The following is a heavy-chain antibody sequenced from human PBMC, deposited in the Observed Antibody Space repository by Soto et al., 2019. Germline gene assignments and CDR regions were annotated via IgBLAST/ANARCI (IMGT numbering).Heavy chain of an antibody. CDR3: ARREIQGPIDY. V-gene: IGHV4-28*01. Sequence: SETLSLTCAVSGYSISSSNWWGWIRQPPGKGLEWIGYIYYSGTTYYNPSLKSRVTMSVDTSKKQFSLKLTSVTAVDTAVYYCARREIQGPIDYWGQGTLVTVSS. D-gene: IGHD1-26*01. J-gene: IGHJ4*02. CDR1: GYSISSSNW. CDR2: IYYSGTT.